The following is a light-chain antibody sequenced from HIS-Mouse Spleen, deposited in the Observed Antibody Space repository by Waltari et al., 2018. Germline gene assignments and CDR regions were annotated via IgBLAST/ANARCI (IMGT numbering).Light chain of an antibody. J-gene: IGKJ4*01. Sequence: EIVLTQSPGTLSLSPGERATLSCRASQSVSSSYLAWYQQKPGQAPRLLIYGASSRATGIPDRFSGSGSGTDFTLTINSLEAEDAAAYYCHQSSSLPLTFGGGTKVEIK. CDR3: HQSSSLPLT. CDR2: GAS. V-gene: IGKV3-20*01. CDR1: QSVSSSY.